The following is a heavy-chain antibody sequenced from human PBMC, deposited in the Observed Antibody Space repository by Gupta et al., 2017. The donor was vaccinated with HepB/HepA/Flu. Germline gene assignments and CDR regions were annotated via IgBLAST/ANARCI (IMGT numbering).Heavy chain of an antibody. Sequence: QVQLQQRGAGLLKPSETLYLTCAVYGGSFSGYYWRWIRQPPGKGLEWIGEINHSGSTNYNPSLKSRVTISVDTSKNQFSLKLSSVTAADTAVYYCARGPSRVHVPRTPYYYYGMDVWGQGTTVTVSS. J-gene: IGHJ6*02. CDR1: GGSFSGYY. V-gene: IGHV4-34*01. CDR2: INHSGST. D-gene: IGHD1-14*01. CDR3: ARGPSRVHVPRTPYYYYGMDV.